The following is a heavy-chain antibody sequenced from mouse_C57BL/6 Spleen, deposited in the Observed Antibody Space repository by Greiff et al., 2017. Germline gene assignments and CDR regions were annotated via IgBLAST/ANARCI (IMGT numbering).Heavy chain of an antibody. V-gene: IGHV3-6*01. CDR1: GYSITSGYY. CDR3: AREDYYDYDPFDY. CDR2: ISYDGSN. J-gene: IGHJ2*01. D-gene: IGHD2-4*01. Sequence: EVQLQESGPGLVKPSQSLSLTCSVTGYSITSGYYWNWIRQFPGNKLEWMGYISYDGSNNYNPSLKNRISITRDTSKNQFFLKLNSVTTEDTATYYCAREDYYDYDPFDYWGQGTTLTVSS.